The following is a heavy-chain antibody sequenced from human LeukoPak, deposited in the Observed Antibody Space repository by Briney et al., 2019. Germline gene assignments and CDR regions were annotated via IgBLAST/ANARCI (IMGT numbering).Heavy chain of an antibody. V-gene: IGHV4-59*01. CDR1: GGSISSYY. Sequence: PSETLSLTCTVSGGSISSYYWSWIRQPPGKGLEWIGYIYYSGSTNYNPSLKSRVTISVDTSKNQFSLKLSSVTAADMAVYYCARGLERRWVAFDIWGQGTMVTASS. CDR3: ARGLERRWVAFDI. D-gene: IGHD1-1*01. CDR2: IYYSGST. J-gene: IGHJ3*02.